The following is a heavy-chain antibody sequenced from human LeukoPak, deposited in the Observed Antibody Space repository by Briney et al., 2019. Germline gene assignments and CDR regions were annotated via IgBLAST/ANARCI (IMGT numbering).Heavy chain of an antibody. CDR3: AKSGVGGVKYYFDY. J-gene: IGHJ4*02. CDR2: ISGSGSNT. V-gene: IGHV3-23*01. Sequence: GGSLRLSCAASGFTFSSYAMSWVRQAPGKGMEWVSGISGSGSNTYYADSVKGRFTISRDTSKNTLYLQMNSLRAEDTAVYFCAKSGVGGVKYYFDYWGQGTLVTVPS. D-gene: IGHD2-8*02. CDR1: GFTFSSYA.